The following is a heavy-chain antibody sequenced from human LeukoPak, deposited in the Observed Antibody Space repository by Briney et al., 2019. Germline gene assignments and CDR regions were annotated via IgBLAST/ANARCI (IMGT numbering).Heavy chain of an antibody. V-gene: IGHV3-21*01. CDR2: ISNSSSYI. J-gene: IGHJ4*02. CDR3: GVLTLNPG. CDR1: GFTFSRYS. Sequence: GGSLRLSCTVSGFTFSRYSMNSVSQAPGKGLEWVSFISNSSSYIYYADSVKGRFTISRDNSRNSLYLQMNTLRAEDTAVYSCGVLTLNPGWGQGTLVSVSS. D-gene: IGHD2-8*01.